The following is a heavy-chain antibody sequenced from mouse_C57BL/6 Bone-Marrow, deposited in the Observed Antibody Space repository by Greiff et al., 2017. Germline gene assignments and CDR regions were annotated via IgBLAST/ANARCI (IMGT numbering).Heavy chain of an antibody. D-gene: IGHD1-1*01. CDR2: IDPNSGGT. J-gene: IGHJ1*03. V-gene: IGHV1-72*01. CDR3: ARQVLRGGYFDV. CDR1: GYTFTSYW. Sequence: QVQLKQPGAELVKPGASVKLSCKASGYTFTSYWMHWVKQRPGRGLEWIGRIDPNSGGTKYNEKFKSKATLTVDKPSSTAYMQLSSLTSEVSAVYYCARQVLRGGYFDVWGTGTTVTVSS.